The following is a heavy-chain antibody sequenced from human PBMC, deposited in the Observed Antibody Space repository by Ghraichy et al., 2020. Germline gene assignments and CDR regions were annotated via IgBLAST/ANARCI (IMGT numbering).Heavy chain of an antibody. CDR3: AREKGYDILTGYYFLKPRYFDL. D-gene: IGHD3-9*01. Sequence: GESLNISCAASGFTFSSYEMNWVRQAPGKGLEWVSYISSSGSTIYYADSVKGRFTISRDNAKNSLYLQMNSLRAEDTAVYYCAREKGYDILTGYYFLKPRYFDLWGRGTLVTVSS. CDR2: ISSSGSTI. J-gene: IGHJ2*01. CDR1: GFTFSSYE. V-gene: IGHV3-48*03.